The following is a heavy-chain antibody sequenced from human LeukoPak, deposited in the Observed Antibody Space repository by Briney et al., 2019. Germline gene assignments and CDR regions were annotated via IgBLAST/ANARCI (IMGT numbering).Heavy chain of an antibody. V-gene: IGHV1-69*04. J-gene: IGHJ5*02. CDR2: IIPILGIA. CDR1: GYTFTSYG. CDR3: AREYYYDSSGGNWFDP. Sequence: SVKVSCKASGYTFTSYGISWVRQAPGQGPEWMGRIIPILGIANYTQKFQGRVTITADKSTSTAYMELSSLRSEDTAVYYCAREYYYDSSGGNWFDPWGQGTLVTVSS. D-gene: IGHD3-22*01.